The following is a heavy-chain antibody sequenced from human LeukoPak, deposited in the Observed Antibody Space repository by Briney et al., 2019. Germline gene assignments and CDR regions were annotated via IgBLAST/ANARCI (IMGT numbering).Heavy chain of an antibody. CDR2: INSDGSST. CDR3: ARAREQYYDFWGGYPKYYFDY. Sequence: PGGSLRLSCAASGFTFSSYWMHWVRQAPGKGLVWVSRINSDGSSTSYADSVKGRFTISRDNAKNTLYLQMNSLRAEDTAVYYCARAREQYYDFWGGYPKYYFDYWGQGTLVTVSS. V-gene: IGHV3-74*01. CDR1: GFTFSSYW. J-gene: IGHJ4*02. D-gene: IGHD3-3*01.